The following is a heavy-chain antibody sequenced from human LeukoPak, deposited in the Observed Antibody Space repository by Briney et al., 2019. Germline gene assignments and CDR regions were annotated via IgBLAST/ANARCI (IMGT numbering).Heavy chain of an antibody. J-gene: IGHJ4*02. CDR1: EFTISRYW. CDR2: IKQDGSEK. D-gene: IGHD3-10*01. CDR3: ARDSGGALDC. Sequence: GGSLRLSCAASEFTISRYWMVWVRQAPGKGLDWVANIKQDGSEKNYGDSVKGRFTISRDNAKNSLYLQINSLRVEDTAVYYCARDSGGALDCWGQGTLVTVSS. V-gene: IGHV3-7*01.